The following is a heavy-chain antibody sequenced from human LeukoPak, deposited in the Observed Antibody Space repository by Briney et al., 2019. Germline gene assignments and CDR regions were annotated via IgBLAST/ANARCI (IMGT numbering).Heavy chain of an antibody. Sequence: SETLSLTCTVSGGSISSYYWSWLRQPPGKGLEWIGYIYYSGSTNYNPSLKSRVIISVDTSKNQFSLKLSSVTAADTAVYYCAKVRGNWFDPWGQGTLVTVSS. V-gene: IGHV4-59*01. J-gene: IGHJ5*02. CDR1: GGSISSYY. CDR3: AKVRGNWFDP. CDR2: IYYSGST.